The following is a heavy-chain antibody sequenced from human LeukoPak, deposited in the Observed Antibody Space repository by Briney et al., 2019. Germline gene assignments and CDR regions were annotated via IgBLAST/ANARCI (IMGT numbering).Heavy chain of an antibody. V-gene: IGHV3-7*01. CDR3: ARHLSGVTGYTYGRGIDY. J-gene: IGHJ4*02. Sequence: GGSLRLSCAASGFTFSSHWMSWVRQAPGKGLEWVANIKKDGSEKYYVDSVKGGFTISRDNAKTSLYLHMNSLRAEDTAVYYCARHLSGVTGYTYGRGIDYWGQGTLVTVSS. CDR1: GFTFSSHW. D-gene: IGHD5-18*01. CDR2: IKKDGSEK.